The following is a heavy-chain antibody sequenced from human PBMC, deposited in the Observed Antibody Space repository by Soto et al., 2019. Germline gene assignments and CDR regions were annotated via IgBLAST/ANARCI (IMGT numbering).Heavy chain of an antibody. V-gene: IGHV3-23*01. CDR1: GFTFSSYA. Sequence: PGGSLRLSCAASGFTFSSYAMHWVRQAPGKGLEWVSAISGSGGSTYYADSVKGRFTISRDNSKNTLYLQMNSLRAEDTAVYYCAKDRAAAGPGAYYYGMDVWGQGTTVTVSS. D-gene: IGHD6-13*01. CDR3: AKDRAAAGPGAYYYGMDV. J-gene: IGHJ6*02. CDR2: ISGSGGST.